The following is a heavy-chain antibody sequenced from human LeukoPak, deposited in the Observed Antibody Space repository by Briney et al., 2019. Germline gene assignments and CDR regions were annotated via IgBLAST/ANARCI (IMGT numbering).Heavy chain of an antibody. V-gene: IGHV3-7*01. Sequence: GGSLRLSCAVSGLTLSSYWMIWFRQAPGKGLEWVAHINQDGSVKNYVDSVKGRFTISRDNANNFLYLQMNSLRAEDTAVYYCAKDKNWNVCDYWGRGTLVTVSS. CDR3: AKDKNWNVCDY. CDR2: INQDGSVK. CDR1: GLTLSSYW. D-gene: IGHD1-1*01. J-gene: IGHJ4*02.